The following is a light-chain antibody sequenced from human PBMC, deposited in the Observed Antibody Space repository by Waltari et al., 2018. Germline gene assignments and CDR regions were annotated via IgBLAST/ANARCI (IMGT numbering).Light chain of an antibody. J-gene: IGKJ1*01. CDR2: KTS. CDR3: QEYKTYRT. Sequence: DIQMTQSPSTLSASVGERITITCRASQSIERWLAWYQQKPGKAPKLLIYKTSRLESGVASRFSGSGDGTEFTLTISSLQPDDLATYYCQEYKTYRTFGQGTKVEIK. V-gene: IGKV1-5*03. CDR1: QSIERW.